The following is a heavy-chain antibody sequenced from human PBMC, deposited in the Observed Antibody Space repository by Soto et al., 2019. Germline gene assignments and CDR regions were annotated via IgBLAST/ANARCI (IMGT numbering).Heavy chain of an antibody. D-gene: IGHD6-19*01. Sequence: PSETLSLTCTVSGGSISSYYWSWIRQPPGKGLEWIGYIYYSGSTNYNPSLKSRVTISVDTSKNQFSLKLSSVTAADTAVYYCARGEYSSGWYTVGYYGMDVWGRGTTVTVS. CDR2: IYYSGST. CDR1: GGSISSYY. V-gene: IGHV4-59*01. CDR3: ARGEYSSGWYTVGYYGMDV. J-gene: IGHJ6*02.